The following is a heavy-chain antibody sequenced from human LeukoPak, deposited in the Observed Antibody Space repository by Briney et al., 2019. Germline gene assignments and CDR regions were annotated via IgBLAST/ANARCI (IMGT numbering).Heavy chain of an antibody. CDR2: INYDESDT. V-gene: IGHV3-74*01. CDR1: GFIFSTYW. CDR3: ARSCADSSGYHYVDSFDI. J-gene: IGHJ3*02. Sequence: GGSLRLSCAASGFIFSTYWMHWVRQAPGKGLVWVSCINYDESDTNCAASVKGRFTISRDNAKNMLYLQMNSLRAEDTAVYYCARSCADSSGYHYVDSFDIWGRGTMVTVSS. D-gene: IGHD3-22*01.